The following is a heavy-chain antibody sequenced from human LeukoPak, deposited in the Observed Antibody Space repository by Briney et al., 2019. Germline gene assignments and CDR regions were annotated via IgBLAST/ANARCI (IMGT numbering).Heavy chain of an antibody. J-gene: IGHJ4*02. CDR3: AKDIQGAN. Sequence: GGSLRLSCATSGFTFSFAAMTWVRQGPGKGLEWVSLISASGANTYYAGSVRGRFTISRDNSKNTVYLQMNSLRAEDTALYYCAKDIQGANWGQGTLVTVSS. CDR1: GFTFSFAA. V-gene: IGHV3-23*01. D-gene: IGHD5-18*01. CDR2: ISASGANT.